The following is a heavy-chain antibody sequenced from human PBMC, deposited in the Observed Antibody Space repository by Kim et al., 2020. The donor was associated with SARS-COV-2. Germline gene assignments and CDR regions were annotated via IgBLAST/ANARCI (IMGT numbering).Heavy chain of an antibody. CDR3: ARLVVPAATISRYFDY. CDR2: IYYSGST. Sequence: SETLSLTCTVSGGSISSSSYYWGWIRQPPGKGLEWIGSIYYSGSTYYNPSLKSRVTISVDTSKNQFSLKLSSVTAADTAVYYCARLVVPAATISRYFDYWGQGTLVTVSS. J-gene: IGHJ4*02. V-gene: IGHV4-39*01. D-gene: IGHD2-2*01. CDR1: GGSISSSSYY.